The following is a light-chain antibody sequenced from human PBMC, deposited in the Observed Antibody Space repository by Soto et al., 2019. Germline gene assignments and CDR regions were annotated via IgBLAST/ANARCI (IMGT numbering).Light chain of an antibody. J-gene: IGKJ1*01. CDR3: QHYGNSLWT. V-gene: IGKV3-20*01. Sequence: EIVLTQSPGTLSLSPGERATLSCRASQSVRSMYLAWYQQKPGQAPRLLIYDASSGATDIPDRFSGSGSGTDFTLTISRLEPEDFAIYYCQHYGNSLWTFGQGTKV. CDR2: DAS. CDR1: QSVRSMY.